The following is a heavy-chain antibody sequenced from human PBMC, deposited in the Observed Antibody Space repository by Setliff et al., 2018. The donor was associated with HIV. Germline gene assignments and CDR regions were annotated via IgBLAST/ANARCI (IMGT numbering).Heavy chain of an antibody. CDR1: GFTFSTFA. V-gene: IGHV3-30*04. Sequence: PGGSLRLSCVASGFTFSTFAMYWVREAPAKGLEWVSAISYDGKTTHYADSVMGRFTVSRDNSKNTLYLQLNGLRPDDTGVYYCASARIPTCGTSTSFDYWGQGTQVTVSS. D-gene: IGHD1-1*01. J-gene: IGHJ4*02. CDR2: ISYDGKTT. CDR3: ASARIPTCGTSTSFDY.